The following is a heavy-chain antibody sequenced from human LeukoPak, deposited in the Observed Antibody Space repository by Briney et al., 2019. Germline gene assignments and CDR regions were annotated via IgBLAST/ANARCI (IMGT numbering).Heavy chain of an antibody. J-gene: IGHJ6*02. V-gene: IGHV3-21*01. CDR3: VKDRGSRSSYYYGMDV. CDR2: ISSSSSYI. CDR1: GFTFSSYS. Sequence: PGGSLRLSCAASGFTFSSYSMNWVRQAPGKGLEWVSSISSSSSYIYYADSVKGRFTISRDNAKNSLYLQMNSLRAEDTAVYYCVKDRGSRSSYYYGMDVWGQGTTVTVSS. D-gene: IGHD1-26*01.